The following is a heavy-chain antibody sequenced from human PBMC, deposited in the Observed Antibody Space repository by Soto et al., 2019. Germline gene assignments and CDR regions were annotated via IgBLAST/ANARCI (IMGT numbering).Heavy chain of an antibody. CDR3: ATTRIAARPWSWFDP. Sequence: ASVKVYCKASGYSFTIYAMHWGRQAPGQRLEWMGWINAGNGNTKYSQKFQGRVTITRDTSASTAYMELSSLRSEDTAVYYCATTRIAARPWSWFDPWGQGTLVTVS. J-gene: IGHJ5*02. D-gene: IGHD6-6*01. V-gene: IGHV1-3*01. CDR1: GYSFTIYA. CDR2: INAGNGNT.